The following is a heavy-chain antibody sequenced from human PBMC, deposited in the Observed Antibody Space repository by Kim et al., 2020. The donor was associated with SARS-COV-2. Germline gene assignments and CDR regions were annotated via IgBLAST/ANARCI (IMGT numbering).Heavy chain of an antibody. V-gene: IGHV4-39*01. J-gene: IGHJ6*02. Sequence: SETLSLTCTVSGGSISSSSYYWGWIRQPPGKGLEWIGSIYYSGSTYYNSSLKSRVTISVDTSKNQFSLKLSSVTAADTAVYYCARQPLKKITIFGVVTSYGMDVGGQGTTVTVSS. D-gene: IGHD3-3*01. CDR3: ARQPLKKITIFGVVTSYGMDV. CDR1: GGSISSSSYY. CDR2: IYYSGST.